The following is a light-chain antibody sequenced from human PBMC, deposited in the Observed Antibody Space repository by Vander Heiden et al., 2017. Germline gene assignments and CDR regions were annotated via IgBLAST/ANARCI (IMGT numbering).Light chain of an antibody. V-gene: IGLV1-40*01. CDR2: GNN. J-gene: IGLJ3*02. CDR3: QSYDSSLSGWV. CDR1: SSNIGAGYD. Sequence: QSVLTQPPSVSGAPGQRVIIPCTGSSSNIGAGYDVHWYQQLPETAPKLLIYGNNNRPSGVPDRFSGSKSGTSASLAITGLQAEDEADYHCQSYDSSLSGWVFGGGTKLTVL.